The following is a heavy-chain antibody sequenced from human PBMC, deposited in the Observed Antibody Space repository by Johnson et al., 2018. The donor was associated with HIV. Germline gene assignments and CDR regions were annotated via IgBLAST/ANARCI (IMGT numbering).Heavy chain of an antibody. J-gene: IGHJ3*02. CDR2: IKEDGSEE. CDR3: ARDLLSRAFDI. Sequence: VQLVESGGGLAKPGGSLRLSCAASGFTFSNAWMSWVRQAPGKGLEWVANIKEDGSEEYYVDSMGGRFTISRDNSKNTLYLQMNSLRAEDTAVYYCARDLLSRAFDIWGQGTMVTVSS. V-gene: IGHV3-7*01. CDR1: GFTFSNAW.